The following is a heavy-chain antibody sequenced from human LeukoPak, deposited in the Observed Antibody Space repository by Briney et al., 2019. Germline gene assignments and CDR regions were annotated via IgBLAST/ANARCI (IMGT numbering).Heavy chain of an antibody. J-gene: IGHJ4*02. V-gene: IGHV3-64D*06. Sequence: PGGSLRLSCSASGFTFSSYAMHWVRQAPGKGLEYVSAISSNGGSTYYADSVKGRFTISRDNSKNTLYLQMSSLRAEDTAVYYCLKSPSPVPAAVIFDYWGRGTLVTVSS. CDR1: GFTFSSYA. D-gene: IGHD2-2*01. CDR2: ISSNGGST. CDR3: LKSPSPVPAAVIFDY.